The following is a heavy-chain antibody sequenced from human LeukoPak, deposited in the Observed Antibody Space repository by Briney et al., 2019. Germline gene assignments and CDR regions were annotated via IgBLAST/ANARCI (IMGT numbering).Heavy chain of an antibody. D-gene: IGHD2-2*01. Sequence: GGSLRLSCAASGFTFDDYGMSWVRQAPGKGLEGVSGINWNGGSIGYADSVKGRFTISRDNAKNSLYLQMNSLRAEDTALYYCARPGWFGCSSTSCRYDAFHIWGQGTMVTVSS. CDR3: ARPGWFGCSSTSCRYDAFHI. CDR2: INWNGGSI. V-gene: IGHV3-20*04. J-gene: IGHJ3*02. CDR1: GFTFDDYG.